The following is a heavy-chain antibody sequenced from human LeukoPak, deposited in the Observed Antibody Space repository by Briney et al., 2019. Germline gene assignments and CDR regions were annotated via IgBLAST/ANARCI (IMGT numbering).Heavy chain of an antibody. CDR3: ARAKYYDFSSGYMTYYFDS. J-gene: IGHJ4*02. D-gene: IGHD3-3*01. CDR1: GFTFSTYW. Sequence: PGGSLRLSCAASGFTFSTYWMHWVRQAPGKGLEWIGTVYYSGSTDYNPSLKSRVTISGDTSKNQFSLYLSSVTAADTAVYYCARAKYYDFSSGYMTYYFDSWGQGALVTVSS. V-gene: IGHV4-4*02. CDR2: VYYSGST.